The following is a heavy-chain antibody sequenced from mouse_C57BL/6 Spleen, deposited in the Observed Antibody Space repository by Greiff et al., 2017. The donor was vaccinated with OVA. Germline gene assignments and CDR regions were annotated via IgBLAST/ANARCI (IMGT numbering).Heavy chain of an antibody. CDR1: GYTFTSYW. CDR2: IYPGNSDT. Sequence: VQLQQSGTVLARPGASVKMSCKTSGYTFTSYWMHWVKQRPGQGLEWIGAIYPGNSDTSYNQKFKGKAKLTAVTSASTAYMELSSLTKEYAAVYYCTPYYGSRGYFDYWGQGTTLTVSS. CDR3: TPYYGSRGYFDY. D-gene: IGHD1-1*01. J-gene: IGHJ2*01. V-gene: IGHV1-5*01.